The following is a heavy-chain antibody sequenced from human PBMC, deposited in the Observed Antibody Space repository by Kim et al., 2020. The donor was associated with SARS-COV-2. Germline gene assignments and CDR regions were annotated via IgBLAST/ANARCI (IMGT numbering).Heavy chain of an antibody. CDR3: ARRINGYNGHFDH. D-gene: IGHD2-2*02. J-gene: IGHJ4*02. Sequence: NPTLQGQGTITADKAIDTAYLQWKSVKASDTAMYYCARRINGYNGHFDHWGQGTLVTVSS. V-gene: IGHV5-51*01.